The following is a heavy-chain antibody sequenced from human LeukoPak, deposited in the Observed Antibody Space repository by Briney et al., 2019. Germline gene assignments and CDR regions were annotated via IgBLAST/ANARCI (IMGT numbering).Heavy chain of an antibody. V-gene: IGHV3-23*01. Sequence: GGSLRLSCAASGFTFSSYAMSWVRQAPGKGLEWVSAISGNGGSTYYAGSVKGRFTISRDNSKNTLYLQMNSLGAADTAVYYCAKTVPAVYYYYGMDVWGQGTTVTVSS. CDR3: AKTVPAVYYYYGMDV. D-gene: IGHD4-11*01. J-gene: IGHJ6*02. CDR2: ISGNGGST. CDR1: GFTFSSYA.